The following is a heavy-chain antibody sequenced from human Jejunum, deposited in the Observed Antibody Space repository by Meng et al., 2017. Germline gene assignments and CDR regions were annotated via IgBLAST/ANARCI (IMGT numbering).Heavy chain of an antibody. CDR1: GFAFTDAW. Sequence: EVQLVECGGGLVEHGGSLGLSCTASGFAFTDAWMSWVRQAPETGLEWVGRIERKADGATTDYAAPVRGRFTISRDDSRNTLYLQMDNLKTEDTGVYYCITGFGDNWGQGTLVTVSS. D-gene: IGHD3-10*01. CDR2: IERKADGATT. CDR3: ITGFGDN. J-gene: IGHJ4*02. V-gene: IGHV3-15*04.